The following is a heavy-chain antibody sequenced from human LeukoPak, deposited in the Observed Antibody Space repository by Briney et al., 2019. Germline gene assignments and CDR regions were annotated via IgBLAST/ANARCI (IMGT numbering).Heavy chain of an antibody. CDR3: ARGNSGYDFNFDY. V-gene: IGHV4-34*01. J-gene: IGHJ4*02. Sequence: SETLSLTCAVYGGSFSGYYWSWICQPPGKGLEWIGEINHSGSTNYNPSLKSRVTISVDTSKNQFSLKLSSVTAADTAVYYCARGNSGYDFNFDYWGQGTLVTVSS. CDR1: GGSFSGYY. D-gene: IGHD5-12*01. CDR2: INHSGST.